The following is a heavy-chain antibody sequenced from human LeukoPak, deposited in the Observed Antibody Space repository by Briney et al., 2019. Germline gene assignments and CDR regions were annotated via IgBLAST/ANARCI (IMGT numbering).Heavy chain of an antibody. D-gene: IGHD1-26*01. V-gene: IGHV3-33*01. CDR2: IRFDGSNI. CDR1: GISFSAHG. CDR3: VRDGVGATTYFGYFDH. J-gene: IGHJ4*02. Sequence: GGSLGLSCAASGISFSAHGMHWVRQAPGKGLEWVAIIRFDGSNIHYADSVKGRFTISRDNSKNTLYLQMNSLRAEDTAVYYCVRDGVGATTYFGYFDHWGQGNLVTVSS.